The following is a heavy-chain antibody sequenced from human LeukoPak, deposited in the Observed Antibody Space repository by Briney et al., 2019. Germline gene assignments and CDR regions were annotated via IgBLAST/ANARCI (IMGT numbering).Heavy chain of an antibody. D-gene: IGHD5-18*01. V-gene: IGHV1-18*04. J-gene: IGHJ4*02. CDR2: ISAYNGNT. CDR3: ARGYSYGYTVIDY. CDR1: GYTFTGYY. Sequence: GASVKVSCKASGYTFTGYYMHWVRQAPGQGLEWMGWISAYNGNTNYAQKLQGRVTMTTDTSTSTAYMELRSLRSDDTAVYYCARGYSYGYTVIDYWGQGTLVTVSS.